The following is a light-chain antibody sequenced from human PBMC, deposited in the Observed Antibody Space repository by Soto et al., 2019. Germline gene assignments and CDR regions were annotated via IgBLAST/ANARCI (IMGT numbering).Light chain of an antibody. CDR2: WAS. Sequence: DIVMTQSPDSLAVSLGERATINCKSSQSVLYSANNKNCLAWYQQKPGQPPKLLLYWASTRESGVPDRFSGSGSGTEFTLTISNLQAEDVAVYYCQQYYSTPRTFGQGTKVEIK. V-gene: IGKV4-1*01. CDR1: QSVLYSANNKNC. CDR3: QQYYSTPRT. J-gene: IGKJ1*01.